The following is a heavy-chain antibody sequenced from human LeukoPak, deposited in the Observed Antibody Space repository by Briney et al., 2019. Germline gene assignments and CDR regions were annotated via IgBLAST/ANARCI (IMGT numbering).Heavy chain of an antibody. CDR2: ISGSGGST. V-gene: IGHV3-23*01. CDR3: AKDTIFGVVMMYYFDY. J-gene: IGHJ4*02. Sequence: PGGSLRLSCAASGFTFSSYAMSWVRQAPGKGLEWVSAISGSGGSTYYADSVKGRFTISRDNSKNTLYLQMNSLRAEDTAVYYCAKDTIFGVVMMYYFDYRGQGTLVTVSS. D-gene: IGHD3-3*01. CDR1: GFTFSSYA.